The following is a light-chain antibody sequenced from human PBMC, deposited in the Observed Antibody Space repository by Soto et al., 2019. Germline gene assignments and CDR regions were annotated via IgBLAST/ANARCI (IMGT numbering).Light chain of an antibody. Sequence: QSVLTQPPSVSGAPGQRVTISCTGSSSNIGAGYGVHWYQQLPGTAPKLLIYEISNRPSGVPDRFSGSKSGTSASLAITGLQAEDEADYYCSSYGGSNNVVFGGGTKLTVL. CDR3: SSYGGSNNVV. CDR2: EIS. V-gene: IGLV1-40*01. J-gene: IGLJ2*01. CDR1: SSNIGAGYG.